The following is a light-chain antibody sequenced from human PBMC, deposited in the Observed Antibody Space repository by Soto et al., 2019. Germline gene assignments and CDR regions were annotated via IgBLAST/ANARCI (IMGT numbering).Light chain of an antibody. CDR1: QSVSSS. J-gene: IGKJ2*01. Sequence: EIVLTQSPATLSLSPGERATLSCRASQSVSSSLAWYQQKSGQAPRLLIYDASNRATGIPARFSGSGSGTDFTLTISSLDPEDLAVYYCQHGRSGPPPFGQGTKLDIK. CDR3: QHGRSGPPP. CDR2: DAS. V-gene: IGKV3-11*01.